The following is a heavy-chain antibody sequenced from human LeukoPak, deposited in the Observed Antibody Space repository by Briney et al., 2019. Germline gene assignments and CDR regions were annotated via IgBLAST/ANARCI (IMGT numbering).Heavy chain of an antibody. CDR1: GFIFSSYW. Sequence: GGSLRLSCAASGFIFSSYWMDWIRQAPGKGLVWVSRTNNDGSITTYADSVKGRFTISRDNAKNTLYLQMNSLRAEDTAVYYCAREGDSSWYDLGYWGQGTLVTVSS. D-gene: IGHD6-13*01. CDR2: TNNDGSIT. V-gene: IGHV3-74*01. CDR3: AREGDSSWYDLGY. J-gene: IGHJ4*02.